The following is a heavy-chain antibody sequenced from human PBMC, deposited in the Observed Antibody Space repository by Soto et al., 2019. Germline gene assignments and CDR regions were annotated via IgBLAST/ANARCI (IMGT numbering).Heavy chain of an antibody. D-gene: IGHD3-9*01. V-gene: IGHV4-34*01. CDR3: ARGGRSLRYFDWLQTYYGMDV. J-gene: IGHJ6*02. CDR1: GGSFSGYY. Sequence: SETLSLTCAVYGGSFSGYYWSWIRQPPGEGLEWIGEINHSGSTNYNPSLKSRVTISVDTSKNQFSLKLSSVTAADTAVYYCARGGRSLRYFDWLQTYYGMDVWGQGTTVTVSS. CDR2: INHSGST.